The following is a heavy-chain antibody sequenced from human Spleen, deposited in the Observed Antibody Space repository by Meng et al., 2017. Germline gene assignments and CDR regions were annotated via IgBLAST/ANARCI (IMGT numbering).Heavy chain of an antibody. CDR3: ARYCGGDCYLPNYDY. J-gene: IGHJ4*02. V-gene: IGHV3-15*01. D-gene: IGHD2-21*02. Sequence: GESLKISCAASGFTFNDAWMSWVRQAPGKGLEWVGRIKRRNDDGTTDYAAPVKGRFTISRDDSKNTLYLQMNSLRTEDTAVYYCARYCGGDCYLPNYDYWGQGTLVTVSS. CDR1: GFTFNDAW. CDR2: IKRRNDDGTT.